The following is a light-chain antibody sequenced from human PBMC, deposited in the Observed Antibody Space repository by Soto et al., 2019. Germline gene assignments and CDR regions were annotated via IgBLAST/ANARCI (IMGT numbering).Light chain of an antibody. CDR1: QSISSW. CDR3: QQYNSYPWT. Sequence: DIQMTPSPSTLSASVVYSVTITCRASQSISSWLAWYQQKTGKAPKLLIYDASSLESGVPSRFSCSGSGTEFTLTITSLQPDDFATYYCQQYNSYPWTFGQGTKVDI. V-gene: IGKV1-5*01. J-gene: IGKJ1*01. CDR2: DAS.